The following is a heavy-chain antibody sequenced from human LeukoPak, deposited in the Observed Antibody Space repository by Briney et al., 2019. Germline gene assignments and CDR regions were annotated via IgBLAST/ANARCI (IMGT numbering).Heavy chain of an antibody. CDR3: ARVEVIGSTRYFDY. Sequence: SETPSLTCTVSGGSISGGGNYWSWLRQLPGKGLEWIGYIYYVGNTNYNPSLKSRLSMSVDTSNNQFSLRLTSVTAADTAVYYCARVEVIGSTRYFDYWGQGAMVSVSS. CDR1: GGSISGGGNY. V-gene: IGHV4-31*03. D-gene: IGHD3-16*02. CDR2: IYYVGNT. J-gene: IGHJ4*02.